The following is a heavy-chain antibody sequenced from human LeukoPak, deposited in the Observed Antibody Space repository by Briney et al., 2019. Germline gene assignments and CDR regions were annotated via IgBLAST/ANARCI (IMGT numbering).Heavy chain of an antibody. CDR1: GFTFSSYS. J-gene: IGHJ4*02. Sequence: GGSLRLSCAASGFTFSSYSMNWVRQAPGKGLEWVSFISSSSSYIYYADSVKGRFTISRDNAKNSLYLQMNSLRAEDTAVYYCARDKVQSIAVAGPGDYWGQGTLVTVSS. CDR2: ISSSSSYI. CDR3: ARDKVQSIAVAGPGDY. V-gene: IGHV3-21*01. D-gene: IGHD6-19*01.